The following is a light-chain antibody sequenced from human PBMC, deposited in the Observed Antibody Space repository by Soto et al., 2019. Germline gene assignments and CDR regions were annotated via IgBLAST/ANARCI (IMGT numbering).Light chain of an antibody. CDR3: QQANRFPRT. V-gene: IGKV1-12*01. CDR2: AVS. J-gene: IGKJ4*01. Sequence: DIQMTQSPSSVSASVGDRVTITCRASQGINTWLAWYQQKPGKAPNLLIYAVSSLQSGVPSRFSGSGSGTDFTLTINSLQPEDVATYFCQQANRFPRTFGGGTTVEIK. CDR1: QGINTW.